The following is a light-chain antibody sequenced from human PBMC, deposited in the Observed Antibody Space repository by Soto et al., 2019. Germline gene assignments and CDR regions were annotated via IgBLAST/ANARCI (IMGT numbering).Light chain of an antibody. V-gene: IGKV1-33*01. J-gene: IGKJ5*01. CDR3: QQYGSLAIT. Sequence: QMTQSPSSLSASIGDRVTISCQASQDVGNFLNWYQQRPGKAPYLLIYDASNLDSGVSSRFSGSGPGRDFSFTITSLQPDDVATYFCQQYGSLAITFGQGTRLAIK. CDR2: DAS. CDR1: QDVGNF.